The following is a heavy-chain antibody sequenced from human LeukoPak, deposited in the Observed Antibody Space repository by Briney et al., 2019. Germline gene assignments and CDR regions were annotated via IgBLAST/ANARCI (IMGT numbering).Heavy chain of an antibody. J-gene: IGHJ4*02. V-gene: IGHV3-48*02. CDR2: IGRSSEAL. CDR1: GFTFSNYW. D-gene: IGHD2-2*01. Sequence: QAGGSLRLSCAASGFTFSNYWMHWVRQAPGKGLEWVAYIGRSSEALYYADSVKGRFTISRDNAKNSLYLQMNSLRDEDTAVFYCVRDHAFTFDCWGQGTLVTVSS. CDR3: VRDHAFTFDC.